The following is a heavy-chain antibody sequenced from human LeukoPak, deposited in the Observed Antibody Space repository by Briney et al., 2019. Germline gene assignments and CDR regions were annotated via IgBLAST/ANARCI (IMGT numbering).Heavy chain of an antibody. V-gene: IGHV1-69*06. Sequence: ASVKVSCKASGGTFSSYAISWVRQAPGQGLEWMEGIIPIFGTANYAQKFQGRVTITADKSTSTAYMELSSLRSEDTAVYYCARDWVLGYCSGGSCPNWFDPWGQGTLVTVSS. J-gene: IGHJ5*02. CDR1: GGTFSSYA. CDR2: IIPIFGTA. CDR3: ARDWVLGYCSGGSCPNWFDP. D-gene: IGHD2-15*01.